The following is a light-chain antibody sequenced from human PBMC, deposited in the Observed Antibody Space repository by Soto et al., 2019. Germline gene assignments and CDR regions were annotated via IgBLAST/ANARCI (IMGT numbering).Light chain of an antibody. J-gene: IGLJ2*01. V-gene: IGLV2-11*01. CDR2: DVT. CDR1: SSDVGGYNS. CDR3: CSYAGSRVV. Sequence: QSALTQPRSVSGSPGQSVTISCTGTSSDVGGYNSVSWYQHHPGKAPKLMIYDVTKRPSGVPDRFSGSKSGNTASLTISGLQAEDGADYYCCSYAGSRVVFGGGTKLTVL.